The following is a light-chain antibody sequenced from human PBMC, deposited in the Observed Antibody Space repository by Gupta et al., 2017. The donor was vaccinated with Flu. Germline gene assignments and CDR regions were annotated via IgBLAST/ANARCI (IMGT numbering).Light chain of an antibody. J-gene: IGKJ1*01. CDR3: QQYNIWPPWT. CDR1: RSVSSN. V-gene: IGKV3-15*01. Sequence: AILSVSPRERATLSCRASRSVSSNLAWYQQKPGQAPRLLILGASTRAAGIPARFSGSGSETEFTLTISGLQSEDFAVYYCQQYNIWPPWTFGQGTKVEIK. CDR2: GAS.